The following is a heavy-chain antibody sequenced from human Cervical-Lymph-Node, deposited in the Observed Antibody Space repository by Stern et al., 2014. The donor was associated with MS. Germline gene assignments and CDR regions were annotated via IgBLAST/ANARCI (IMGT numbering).Heavy chain of an antibody. CDR1: GYTFIDYY. V-gene: IGHV1-2*02. Sequence: VQLVESGAEVKKPGASVTVSCKASGYTFIDYYIHWVRQAPGQGFEWLGWINPSTGATNYGQKVQGRVTMTRDTSINTAYVELRRLRSDDTAVYFCAKVAWELLGAFDIWGQGTLITVSS. D-gene: IGHD2-15*01. CDR3: AKVAWELLGAFDI. J-gene: IGHJ3*02. CDR2: INPSTGAT.